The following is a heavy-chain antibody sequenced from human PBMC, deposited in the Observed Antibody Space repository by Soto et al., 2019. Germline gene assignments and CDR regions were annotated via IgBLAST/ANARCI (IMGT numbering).Heavy chain of an antibody. CDR1: GFSLSTSGVG. V-gene: IGHV2-5*02. CDR2: IYWDDDK. D-gene: IGHD6-13*01. Sequence: QITLKESGPTLVKPTQTLTLTCTFSGFSLSTSGVGVGWIRQPPGKALEWVALIYWDDDKRYSPSLKSRLTHNKAPPKNQVVLTMTDMDPMDTATYYCAHRRYSSSTYYFDYRGQGTLVTVSS. J-gene: IGHJ4*02. CDR3: AHRRYSSSTYYFDY.